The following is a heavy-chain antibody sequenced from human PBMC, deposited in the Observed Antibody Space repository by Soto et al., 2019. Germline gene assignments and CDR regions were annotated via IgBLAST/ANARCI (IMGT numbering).Heavy chain of an antibody. CDR3: ARGSGGGYLGAPLIDAFDI. D-gene: IGHD2-21*02. V-gene: IGHV3-53*01. J-gene: IGHJ3*02. CDR1: GFTVSSNY. Sequence: GGSLRLSCAASGFTVSSNYMSWVRQAPGKGLEWVSVIYSGGSTYYADSVKGRFTISRDNSKNTLYLQMNSLIAEDTAVYYCARGSGGGYLGAPLIDAFDIWGQGTMVTVSS. CDR2: IYSGGST.